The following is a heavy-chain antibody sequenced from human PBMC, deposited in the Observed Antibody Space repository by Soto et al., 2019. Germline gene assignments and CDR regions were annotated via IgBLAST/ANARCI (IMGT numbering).Heavy chain of an antibody. J-gene: IGHJ4*02. D-gene: IGHD4-17*01. CDR1: GFTFSSYG. Sequence: QVQLVESGGGVVQPGRSLRLSCAASGFTFSSYGMHWVRQAPGKGLEWVAVISYDGSNKYYADSVKGRFTISRDNSKNTLYLQMNSLRAEDTAVYYCAKAGYGDYALFFDYWGQGTLVTVSS. CDR3: AKAGYGDYALFFDY. V-gene: IGHV3-30*18. CDR2: ISYDGSNK.